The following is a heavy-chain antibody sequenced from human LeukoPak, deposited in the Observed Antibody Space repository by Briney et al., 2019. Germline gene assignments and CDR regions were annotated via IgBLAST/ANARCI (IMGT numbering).Heavy chain of an antibody. CDR3: AVGRPRNTTRLDDGYDF. J-gene: IGHJ3*01. Sequence: PSETLSLTCTVSGGSITTYYWSWIRQPAGKGLEWIGRISTSGRTNYNPSLKSRLTMSADTSKNQFSLILNSVTAADTAVYYCAVGRPRNTTRLDDGYDFWGQGTMVTVSS. D-gene: IGHD1-1*01. V-gene: IGHV4-4*07. CDR1: GGSITTYY. CDR2: ISTSGRT.